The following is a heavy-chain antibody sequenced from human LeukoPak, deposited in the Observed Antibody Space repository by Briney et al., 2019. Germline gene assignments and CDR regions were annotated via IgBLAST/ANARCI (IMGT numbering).Heavy chain of an antibody. CDR2: INGDGSWT. Sequence: GGSLRLSCAASGFIFSNYWMSWVRQAPGKGLVWVSHINGDGSWTTYADSVKGRFTISKDNAKNTVYLQMNDLRAEDTAVYYCVSFYETYWGRGTLVTVSS. J-gene: IGHJ4*02. D-gene: IGHD2-2*01. CDR1: GFIFSNYW. CDR3: VSFYETY. V-gene: IGHV3-74*01.